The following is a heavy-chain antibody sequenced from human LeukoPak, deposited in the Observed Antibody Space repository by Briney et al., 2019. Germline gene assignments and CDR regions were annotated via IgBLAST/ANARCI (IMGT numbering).Heavy chain of an antibody. D-gene: IGHD3-22*01. Sequence: PGGSLRLSCAASGFTFNSYAMSWVRQAPGKGLEWVSGISGTGGSTYYADSVRGRFTISRDNSKNTLYLQMNSLRAEDTAVYYCAREPHNYYDSSGYYNYFDYWGQGTLVTVSS. CDR3: AREPHNYYDSSGYYNYFDY. V-gene: IGHV3-23*01. J-gene: IGHJ4*02. CDR1: GFTFNSYA. CDR2: ISGTGGST.